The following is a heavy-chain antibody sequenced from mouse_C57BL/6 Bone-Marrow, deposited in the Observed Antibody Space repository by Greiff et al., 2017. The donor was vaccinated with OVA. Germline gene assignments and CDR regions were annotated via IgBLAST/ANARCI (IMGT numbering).Heavy chain of an antibody. CDR2: ISNGGGST. CDR3: ARHPTY. Sequence: EVKLVESGGGLVQPGGSLKLSCAASGFTFSDYYMYWVRQTPEKRLEWVAYISNGGGSTYYPDTVKGRFTISIDNAKNTLYLQMSRLKSEDTAMYYCARHPTYWGQGTLVTVSA. V-gene: IGHV5-12*01. J-gene: IGHJ3*01. CDR1: GFTFSDYY.